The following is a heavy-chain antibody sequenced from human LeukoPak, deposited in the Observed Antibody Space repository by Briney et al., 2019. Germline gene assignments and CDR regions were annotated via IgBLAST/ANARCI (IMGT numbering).Heavy chain of an antibody. CDR1: GFTFSLYA. V-gene: IGHV3-21*01. Sequence: GGSLRLSCAASGFTFSLYAMNWVRQAPGKGLEWVSSITGSSSYISYADSVKGRFTISRDNAENSLFLQMNSLRAEDTAVYYCARDPLRGVNDWFDPWGQGTLVTVSS. CDR3: ARDPLRGVNDWFDP. D-gene: IGHD3-10*01. CDR2: ITGSSSYI. J-gene: IGHJ5*02.